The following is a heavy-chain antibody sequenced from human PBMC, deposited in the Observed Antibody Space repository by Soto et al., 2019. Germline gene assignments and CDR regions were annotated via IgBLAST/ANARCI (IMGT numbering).Heavy chain of an antibody. CDR3: AREVGYNWNDYRYDAFDM. J-gene: IGHJ3*02. V-gene: IGHV3-33*01. D-gene: IGHD1-1*01. CDR2: IWNDGRNK. Sequence: QVQLVESGGGVVQPGTSLRLSCAASGFTFSSHVMHWVRQAPGKGLQWVEVIWNDGRNKQYADSVKGRFTISRDNSKNTLYLQMNSLRAEDTAVYYCAREVGYNWNDYRYDAFDMWGQGTMVTVSS. CDR1: GFTFSSHV.